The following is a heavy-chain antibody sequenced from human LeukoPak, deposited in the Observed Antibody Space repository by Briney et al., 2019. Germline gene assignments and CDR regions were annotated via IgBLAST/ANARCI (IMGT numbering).Heavy chain of an antibody. V-gene: IGHV4-34*01. Sequence: SETLSLTCAVYGGSFSGYYWSWIRQPPGKGLEWIGEINHSGSTNYNPSLKSRVTISVATSKNQFSLKLSSVTAADTAVYYCARTPLAYSYDSSEGAGDYWGQGTLVTVSS. CDR3: ARTPLAYSYDSSEGAGDY. CDR1: GGSFSGYY. D-gene: IGHD3-22*01. CDR2: INHSGST. J-gene: IGHJ4*02.